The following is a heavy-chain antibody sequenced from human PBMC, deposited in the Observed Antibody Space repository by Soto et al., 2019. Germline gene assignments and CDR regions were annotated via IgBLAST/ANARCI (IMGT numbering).Heavy chain of an antibody. CDR3: ARDRGAEDYYGMDV. CDR2: IWYDGSKK. D-gene: IGHD3-10*01. CDR1: GFTFSSYG. Sequence: QVQLVESGGGVVQPGRSLRLSCAASGFTFSSYGMHWVRQAPGKGLEWVAVIWYDGSKKYYADSVKGRITISRDHSKNPLYLQMNSLRAEDTAVYYCARDRGAEDYYGMDVWGQGTTVTVSS. V-gene: IGHV3-33*01. J-gene: IGHJ6*02.